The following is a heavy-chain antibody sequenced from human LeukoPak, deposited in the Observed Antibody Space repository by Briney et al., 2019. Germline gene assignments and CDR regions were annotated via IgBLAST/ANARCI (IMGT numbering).Heavy chain of an antibody. CDR3: ARESCGGDCYSINWFDP. V-gene: IGHV3-7*01. CDR1: GFTFSSYW. D-gene: IGHD2-21*02. Sequence: GGSLRLSCAASGFTFSSYWMSWVRQAPGKGLEWVANIKQDGSEKYYVDSVKGRFTISRDNAKNSLYLQMKSLRAEDTAVYYCARESCGGDCYSINWFDPWGQGTLVTVSS. J-gene: IGHJ5*02. CDR2: IKQDGSEK.